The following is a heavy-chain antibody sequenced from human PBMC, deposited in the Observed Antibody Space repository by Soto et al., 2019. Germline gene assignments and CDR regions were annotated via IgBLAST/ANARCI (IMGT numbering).Heavy chain of an antibody. V-gene: IGHV4-39*01. CDR2: IYYSGST. Sequence: SETLSLTCTVSGGSISSSSYYWGWIRQPPGKGLEWIGSIYYSGSTYYNPSLKSRVTISVDTSKNQFSLKLSSVTAADTAVYYCARHHPAPDYYDSSGYYYWGQGTLVTVSS. CDR3: ARHHPAPDYYDSSGYYY. J-gene: IGHJ4*02. D-gene: IGHD3-22*01. CDR1: GGSISSSSYY.